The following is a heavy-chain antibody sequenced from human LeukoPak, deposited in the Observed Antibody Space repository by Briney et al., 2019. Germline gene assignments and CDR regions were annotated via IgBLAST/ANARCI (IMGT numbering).Heavy chain of an antibody. CDR3: AANIAAPGTGWFDP. V-gene: IGHV1-2*02. CDR1: GYTFTVYY. CDR2: INPNSGGT. Sequence: ASVKDSCKASGYTFTVYYMHWVRQAPGQGVEWMGWINPNSGGTNYAQKFQGRVTMTRDTSISTSYMELSRLRTDDTAVDYGAANIAAPGTGWFDPWGQGTLVTVSS. J-gene: IGHJ5*02. D-gene: IGHD6-13*01.